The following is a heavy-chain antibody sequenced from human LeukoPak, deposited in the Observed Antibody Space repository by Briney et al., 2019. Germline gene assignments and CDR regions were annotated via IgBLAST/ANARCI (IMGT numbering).Heavy chain of an antibody. CDR1: GFTFSSYG. Sequence: SGGSLRLSCAAYGFTFSSYGMHWVRQAPGKGLEWVAVIWYDGSNKYYADSVKGRFTISRDNSKNALYLQMNSLRAEDTAVYYCARDSTTGDRNAFDIWGQGTMVTVSS. V-gene: IGHV3-33*01. J-gene: IGHJ3*02. CDR2: IWYDGSNK. D-gene: IGHD7-27*01. CDR3: ARDSTTGDRNAFDI.